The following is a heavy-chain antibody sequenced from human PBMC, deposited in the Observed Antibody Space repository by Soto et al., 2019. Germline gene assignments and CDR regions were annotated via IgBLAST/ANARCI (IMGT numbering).Heavy chain of an antibody. J-gene: IGHJ5*02. CDR1: GFTFSSYS. CDR3: ARDLGPGYYDSGP. CDR2: ISSSSSYI. D-gene: IGHD3-22*01. V-gene: IGHV3-21*01. Sequence: LRLSCAASGFTFSSYSMSWVRQAPGKGLEWVSSISSSSSYIYYADSVKGRFTISRDNAKNSLYLQMNSLRAEDTAVYYCARDLGPGYYDSGPWGQGTLVTVSS.